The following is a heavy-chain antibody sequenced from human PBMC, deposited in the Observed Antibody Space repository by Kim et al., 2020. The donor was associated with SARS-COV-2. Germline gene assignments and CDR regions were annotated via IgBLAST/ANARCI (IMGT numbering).Heavy chain of an antibody. V-gene: IGHV4-38-2*02. CDR1: GYSISSGYY. CDR2: IYHSGST. CDR3: ARVKRDFWSGYSNWFDP. D-gene: IGHD3-3*01. Sequence: SETLSLTCTVSGYSISSGYYWGWIRQPPGKGLEWIGSIYHSGSTYYNPSIKSRVTISVDTSKNQFSLKLSSVTAADTAVYYCARVKRDFWSGYSNWFDPWGQGTLVTVSS. J-gene: IGHJ5*02.